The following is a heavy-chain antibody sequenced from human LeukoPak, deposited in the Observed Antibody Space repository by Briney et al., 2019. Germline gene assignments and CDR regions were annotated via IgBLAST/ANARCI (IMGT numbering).Heavy chain of an antibody. D-gene: IGHD5-24*01. Sequence: GGSLRLSCAASGFTFSSYAMSWVRQAPGKGLEWVSAISGSGGSTYYADSGKGRFTISRDNSRNTLYLQINSLRAEDTAVYYCAKARADGYNFDYWGQGTLVTVSS. CDR1: GFTFSSYA. J-gene: IGHJ4*02. V-gene: IGHV3-23*01. CDR3: AKARADGYNFDY. CDR2: ISGSGGST.